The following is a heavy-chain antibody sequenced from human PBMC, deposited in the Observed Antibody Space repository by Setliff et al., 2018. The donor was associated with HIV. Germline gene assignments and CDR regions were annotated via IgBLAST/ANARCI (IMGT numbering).Heavy chain of an antibody. D-gene: IGHD5-12*01. CDR1: GFTFSSSW. V-gene: IGHV3-7*01. CDR3: ARDWRSGYDLNFDY. Sequence: GGSLRLSCAASGFTFSSSWMSWVRQAPGKGLEWVANISPDGSETYYVDSVKGRFTISRDNAKNSLYLQMNSLRAEDTAIYYCARDWRSGYDLNFDYWGQGTLVTVSS. J-gene: IGHJ4*02. CDR2: ISPDGSET.